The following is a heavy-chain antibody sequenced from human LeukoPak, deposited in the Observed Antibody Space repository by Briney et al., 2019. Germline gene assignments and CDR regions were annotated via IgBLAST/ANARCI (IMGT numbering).Heavy chain of an antibody. CDR1: GFPFSTYA. J-gene: IGHJ4*02. D-gene: IGHD3-22*01. V-gene: IGHV3-23*01. CDR3: ARACYLSSGYSFPLDY. Sequence: PGGSLRLSCAASGFPFSTYAMNWVRQAPGKGLEWVSVITGSGGFTQYADSVKGRFTSSRDNSKNTVYLQMNSLRAEDTAVYYFARACYLSSGYSFPLDYWGQGTLVTVSS. CDR2: ITGSGGFT.